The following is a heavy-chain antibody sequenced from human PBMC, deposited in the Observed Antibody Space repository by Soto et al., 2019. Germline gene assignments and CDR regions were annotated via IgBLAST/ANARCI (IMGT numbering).Heavy chain of an antibody. CDR3: ARDDRMYSSSSYYFDY. CDR2: IYHSGST. CDR1: GGSISSSNW. V-gene: IGHV4-4*02. D-gene: IGHD6-13*01. Sequence: PSETLSLTCAVSGGSISSSNWWSWVRQPPGKGLEWIGEIYHSGSTNYNPSLKSRVTISVDESKNQFSLKLSSVTAADTAVYYCARDDRMYSSSSYYFDYWGQGTLVTVSS. J-gene: IGHJ4*02.